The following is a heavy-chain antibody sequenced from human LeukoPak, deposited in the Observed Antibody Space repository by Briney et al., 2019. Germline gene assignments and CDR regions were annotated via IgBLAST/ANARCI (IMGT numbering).Heavy chain of an antibody. CDR2: IYYSGST. J-gene: IGHJ4*02. CDR1: GGSISSYY. Sequence: SETLSLTCTVFGGSISSYYWSWIRQPPGKGLEWIGYIYYSGSTNYNPSLESRVTISVDTSKNQFSLKVSSVTAADTAVYYCARGLSHGFDYWGQGSLVTVSS. V-gene: IGHV4-59*01. CDR3: ARGLSHGFDY.